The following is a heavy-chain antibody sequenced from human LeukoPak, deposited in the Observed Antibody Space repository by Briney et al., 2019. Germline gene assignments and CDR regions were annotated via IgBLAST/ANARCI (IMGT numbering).Heavy chain of an antibody. Sequence: GRSLRLSCAASGFTFNTYAMHWVRQAPGKGLEWVTIISYDGSDKYYADSVKGRFTISRDNAKNSLYLQMNSLRAEDTAVYYCARDDYDILTGHIIDYWGQGTLVTVSS. CDR2: ISYDGSDK. D-gene: IGHD3-9*01. J-gene: IGHJ4*02. V-gene: IGHV3-30-3*01. CDR3: ARDDYDILTGHIIDY. CDR1: GFTFNTYA.